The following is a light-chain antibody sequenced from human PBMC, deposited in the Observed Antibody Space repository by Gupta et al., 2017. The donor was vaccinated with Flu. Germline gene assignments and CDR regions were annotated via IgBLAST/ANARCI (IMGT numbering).Light chain of an antibody. CDR3: QSPADHDTYVL. CDR2: KDT. Sequence: YGLTQPPSMSVFPGQTTRSTCYGQILPTQYTYWYQLKPGHSPVLVMSKDTERPSGIPGRFAASRSGTTFTLAIGDGQAEDEAVYVCQSPADHDTYVLFGGGTKVTVL. CDR1: ILPTQY. V-gene: IGLV3-25*02. J-gene: IGLJ6*01.